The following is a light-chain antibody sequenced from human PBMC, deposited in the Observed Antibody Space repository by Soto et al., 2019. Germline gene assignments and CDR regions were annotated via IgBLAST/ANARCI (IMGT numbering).Light chain of an antibody. V-gene: IGKV3-11*01. CDR2: DAS. J-gene: IGKJ5*01. CDR3: QQRSKWPPSIT. CDR1: QSISSY. Sequence: EVVLTQSPDTLSLPPGERATLSCRASQSISSYLAWYQQKPGQAPRLLIYDASSRATGIPARFSGSGSGTDFTLTISSLEPEDFAVYYCQQRSKWPPSITFGQGTRLEIK.